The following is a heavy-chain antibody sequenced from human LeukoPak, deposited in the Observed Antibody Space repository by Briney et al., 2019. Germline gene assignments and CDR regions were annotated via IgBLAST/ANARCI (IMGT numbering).Heavy chain of an antibody. D-gene: IGHD2-21*01. CDR2: ISDSGNT. J-gene: IGHJ4*02. Sequence: GGSLRLSCTASGFTFSSYGMYWVRQAPGKGLEWVSAISDSGNTYHADSVKGRFTISRDSSKNTLFLQMNRLRPEDAAVYYCAKAPVTTCRGAYCYPFDYWGQGTLVTVSS. CDR1: GFTFSSYG. V-gene: IGHV3-23*01. CDR3: AKAPVTTCRGAYCYPFDY.